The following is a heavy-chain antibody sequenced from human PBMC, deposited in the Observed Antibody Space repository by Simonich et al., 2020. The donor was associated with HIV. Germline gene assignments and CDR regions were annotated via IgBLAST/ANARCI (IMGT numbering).Heavy chain of an antibody. D-gene: IGHD3-16*01. V-gene: IGHV3-30*07. CDR3: ASGGSISSVWADDY. Sequence: QVQLVESGGGVVQPGRSLRLSCAASGFTFSSYAMHWVRQAPGKGLEGMAVISYDGSNKYYADSVKGRFTISRDNSKNTLYLQMNSLRAEDTAVYYCASGGSISSVWADDYWGQGTLVTVSS. CDR2: ISYDGSNK. J-gene: IGHJ4*02. CDR1: GFTFSSYA.